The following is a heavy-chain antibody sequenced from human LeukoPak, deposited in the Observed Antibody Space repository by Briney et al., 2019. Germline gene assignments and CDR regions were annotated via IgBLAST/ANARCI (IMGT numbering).Heavy chain of an antibody. CDR1: GYTLTGYY. CDR3: ARVYGSGSPWMNFDP. V-gene: IGHV1-2*02. D-gene: IGHD3-10*01. J-gene: IGHJ5*02. CDR2: INPNIGGT. Sequence: ASLKVSCKASGYTLTGYYMQWVRQSPGQGLEWMGWINPNIGGTNYAQNFQCRVTMTRDTSISTAYMDMRGLISDDTAVYYCARVYGSGSPWMNFDPWGQGTLVTVSS.